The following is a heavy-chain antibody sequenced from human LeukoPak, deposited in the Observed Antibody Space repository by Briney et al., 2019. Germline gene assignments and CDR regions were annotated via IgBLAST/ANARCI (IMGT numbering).Heavy chain of an antibody. J-gene: IGHJ4*02. CDR2: ISYDGSNK. D-gene: IGHD2-15*01. CDR1: GFTFSSYA. V-gene: IGHV3-30-3*01. CDR3: ARDAVVGAFAFDY. Sequence: GRSLRLSCAASGFTFSSYAMHWVRQAPGKGLEWVAVISYDGSNKYYADSVKGRFTISRDNSKNTLYLQMNSLRAEDTAVYYCARDAVVGAFAFDYWGQGTLVTVSS.